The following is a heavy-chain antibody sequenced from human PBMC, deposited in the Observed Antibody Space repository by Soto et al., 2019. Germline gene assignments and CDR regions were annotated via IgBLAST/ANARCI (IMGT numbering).Heavy chain of an antibody. CDR2: ISGRGGST. J-gene: IGHJ4*02. Sequence: GGSLRLSCAASGFTFSSYARSWIRQAPGKGLEWVSGISGRGGSTYYADSVKGRFTISRDNSKNTLYLQMNSLRAEDTAVYYCSTRDYYDSRNFYYYYFDYWGRGTLVTVSS. CDR1: GFTFSSYA. V-gene: IGHV3-23*01. CDR3: STRDYYDSRNFYYYYFDY. D-gene: IGHD3-22*01.